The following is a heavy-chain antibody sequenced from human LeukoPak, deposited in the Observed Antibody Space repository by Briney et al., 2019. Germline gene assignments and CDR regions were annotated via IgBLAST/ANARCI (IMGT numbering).Heavy chain of an antibody. V-gene: IGHV3-53*01. J-gene: IGHJ3*02. D-gene: IGHD3-16*01. CDR2: IYTGDST. CDR3: ASIFWGYTYAFDI. Sequence: PGGSLRLSCAASGFTFSSYGMSWVRQAPGKGLEWVSVIYTGDSTYYGDSVKGRFTISRDISKNTLFLQMNSLRAEDTAVYYCASIFWGYTYAFDIWGRGTLVTVSS. CDR1: GFTFSSYG.